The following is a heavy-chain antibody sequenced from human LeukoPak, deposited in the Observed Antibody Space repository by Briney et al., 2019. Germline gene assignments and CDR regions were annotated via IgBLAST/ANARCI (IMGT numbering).Heavy chain of an antibody. J-gene: IGHJ4*02. CDR1: GFTFSSYW. CDR3: ARDQGPYYYGSGTAY. Sequence: GGSLRLSCVASGFTFSSYWMHWVRQAPGKGLEWVSVIYSGGSTYYADSVKGRFTISRDNSKNTLYLQMNSLRAEDTAVYYCARDQGPYYYGSGTAYWGQGTLVTVSS. V-gene: IGHV3-53*01. D-gene: IGHD3-10*01. CDR2: IYSGGST.